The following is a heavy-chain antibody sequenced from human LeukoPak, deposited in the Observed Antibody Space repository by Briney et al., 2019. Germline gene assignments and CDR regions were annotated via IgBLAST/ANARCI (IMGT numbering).Heavy chain of an antibody. J-gene: IGHJ6*03. Sequence: PGGSLRLSCAAPGFTFSSYWMSWVRQAPGKGLEWVANIKQDGSEKYYVDSVKGRFTISRGNAKNPLYLQMNSLRAEDTAVYYCARDSYYDSSGYYRGNYYYYMDVWGKGTTVTVSS. CDR2: IKQDGSEK. D-gene: IGHD3-22*01. CDR1: GFTFSSYW. V-gene: IGHV3-7*01. CDR3: ARDSYYDSSGYYRGNYYYYMDV.